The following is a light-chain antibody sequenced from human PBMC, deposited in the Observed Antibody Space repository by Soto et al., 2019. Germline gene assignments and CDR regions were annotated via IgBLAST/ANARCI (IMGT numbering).Light chain of an antibody. V-gene: IGKV3-20*01. J-gene: IGKJ2*01. CDR1: QSISSSF. Sequence: DIVLTQSPGTLSLSPGDRATLSCRASQSISSSFVAWYQQKPGQAPRLLICGASSRATGIADRFSGSGSGTDFTLTITRLEPEDFAVYYCQQDGNSPYTFGQGTKLEIK. CDR2: GAS. CDR3: QQDGNSPYT.